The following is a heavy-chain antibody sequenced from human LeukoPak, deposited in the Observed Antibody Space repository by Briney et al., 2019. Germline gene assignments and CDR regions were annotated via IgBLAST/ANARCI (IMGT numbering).Heavy chain of an antibody. Sequence: GASVKVSCKASGYTFTGYYMHWVRQAPGQGLELMGWINPNSGGTNYAQKFQGRVTMASDTTISTAYMELSSLISDDTAVYYCARVGFTTSWSNFDYWGQGTLVTVSS. V-gene: IGHV1-2*02. CDR1: GYTFTGYY. D-gene: IGHD2-2*01. J-gene: IGHJ4*02. CDR3: ARVGFTTSWSNFDY. CDR2: INPNSGGT.